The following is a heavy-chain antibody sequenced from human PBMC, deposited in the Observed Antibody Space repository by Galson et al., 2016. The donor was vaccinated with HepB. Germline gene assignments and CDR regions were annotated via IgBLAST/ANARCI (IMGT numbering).Heavy chain of an antibody. CDR1: GFSLSTTGVA. D-gene: IGHD2-15*01. CDR2: LYWDDDA. Sequence: PALVKPTQTLTLTCTFSGFSLSTTGVAVGWFRQPPGKALEWLALLYWDDDARHSPSLRSRLAHTRDDSKNQVLLTITEMDPVDTATYYCAHSHIDYFPGARCRTPTNWFGPWGPGTRVTVSS. J-gene: IGHJ5*02. V-gene: IGHV2-5*02. CDR3: AHSHIDYFPGARCRTPTNWFGP.